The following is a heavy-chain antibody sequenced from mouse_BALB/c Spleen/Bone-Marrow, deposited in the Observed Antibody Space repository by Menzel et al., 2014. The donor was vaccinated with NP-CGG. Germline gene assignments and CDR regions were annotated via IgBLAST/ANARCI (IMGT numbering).Heavy chain of an antibody. CDR2: IYPGDGET. Sequence: VQLQHSGAELVRPGSSVKISCKASGYPFSSYWMSWVKQRPGQGLEWIGQIYPGDGETNYNGKFKGNATLTADKSSSTAYTQLISLTSEDSAVYFCARKYGDYWGQGTTLTVSS. CDR1: GYPFSSYW. CDR3: ARKYGDY. D-gene: IGHD2-10*02. J-gene: IGHJ2*01. V-gene: IGHV1-80*01.